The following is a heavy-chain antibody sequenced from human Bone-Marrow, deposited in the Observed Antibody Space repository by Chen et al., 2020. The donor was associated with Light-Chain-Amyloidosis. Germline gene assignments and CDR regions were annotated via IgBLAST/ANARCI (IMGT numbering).Heavy chain of an antibody. CDR3: AKDSEIRGLIYAMNV. D-gene: IGHD3-10*01. CDR2: INPDTGGT. CDR1: GYTFTDFY. V-gene: IGHV1-2*04. Sequence: QVQMVQSGAEVKESGASIKVSCKTSGYTFTDFYIHWVRQAPGQGLEWMAWINPDTGGTRYAQKFQGWITVTRETSTRTVYMERSRLRSGDTAVYYCAKDSEIRGLIYAMNVWGQGTTVNVSS. J-gene: IGHJ6*02.